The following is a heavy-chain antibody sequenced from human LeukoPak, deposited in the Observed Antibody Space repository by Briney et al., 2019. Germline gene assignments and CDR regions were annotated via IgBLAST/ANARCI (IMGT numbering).Heavy chain of an antibody. Sequence: PGRSLRLSCAASGFTFSSYAMHWVRQAPGKGLEWVAVISYDGSNKYYADSVKGRFTISRDNSKNTLYLQMNSLRAEDTAVYYCARDVQWLRYFDYWGQGTLVTVSS. D-gene: IGHD5-12*01. J-gene: IGHJ4*02. CDR2: ISYDGSNK. V-gene: IGHV3-30-3*01. CDR1: GFTFSSYA. CDR3: ARDVQWLRYFDY.